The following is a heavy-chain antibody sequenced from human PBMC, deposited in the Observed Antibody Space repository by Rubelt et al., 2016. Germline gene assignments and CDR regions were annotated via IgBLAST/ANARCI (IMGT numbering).Heavy chain of an antibody. J-gene: IGHJ4*02. V-gene: IGHV3-74*02. D-gene: IGHD1-26*01. CDR3: TLAGGGF. Sequence: EVQLVESGGGLVQPGGSLGLSCAASGFTVSDSYLSWVRQAPGKGLMWVSRINSDGSSTNYADSVQGRLTISRDNTKNSMYLQMNSLSVEDTAVYYCTLAGGGFWGQGTLVTVSS. CDR1: GFTVSDSY. CDR2: INSDGSST.